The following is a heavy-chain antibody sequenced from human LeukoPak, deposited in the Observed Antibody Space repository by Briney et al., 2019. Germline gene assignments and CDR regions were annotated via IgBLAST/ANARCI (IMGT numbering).Heavy chain of an antibody. CDR1: GGSISSGSYY. CDR3: ARGRLDDDWFDP. J-gene: IGHJ5*02. Sequence: PSQTLSLTCTVSGGSISSGSYYWSWIRQPAGKGLEWIGRIYTSGSTNYNPSLKSRVTISVDTSKNQFSLKLSSVTAADTAVYYCARGRLDDDWFDPWGQGTLVTVSS. D-gene: IGHD6-19*01. CDR2: IYTSGST. V-gene: IGHV4-61*02.